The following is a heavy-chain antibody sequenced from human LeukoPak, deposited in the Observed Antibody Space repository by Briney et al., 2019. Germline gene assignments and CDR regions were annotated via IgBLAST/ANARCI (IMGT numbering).Heavy chain of an antibody. CDR2: IYSGGTT. V-gene: IGHV3-66*01. CDR3: ARVTQRDWFGDPSGEYYFDS. J-gene: IGHJ4*02. CDR1: GFTVTSNY. Sequence: GGSLRLSCAASGFTVTSNYMAWVRRAPGKGLECVSVIYSGGTTYYADSVKGRFTVSKDNFKNIFYLQMNSLRAEDTAVYFCARVTQRDWFGDPSGEYYFDSWGQGTLVTVSS. D-gene: IGHD3-10*01.